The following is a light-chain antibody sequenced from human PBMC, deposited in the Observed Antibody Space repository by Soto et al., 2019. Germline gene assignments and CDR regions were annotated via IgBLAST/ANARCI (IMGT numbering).Light chain of an antibody. CDR1: QSIDNW. J-gene: IGKJ1*01. CDR2: AAS. Sequence: DIQMTQSPSTLSASVGDRVTITCRASQSIDNWLAWYQQKPGKAPKLLIYAASTLETGVPSRFSGSGSGTEFTLTIKSLQPDDFATYYCQQFSSYSTFGQGTKAEIK. CDR3: QQFSSYST. V-gene: IGKV1-5*01.